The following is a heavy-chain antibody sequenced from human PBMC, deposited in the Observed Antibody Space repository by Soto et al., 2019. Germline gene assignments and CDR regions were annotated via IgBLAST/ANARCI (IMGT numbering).Heavy chain of an antibody. D-gene: IGHD3-10*01. J-gene: IGHJ5*02. CDR1: GFSLSTSGVG. Sequence: SGPTLVNPTQTLTLTCTFSGFSLSTSGVGVGWIRQPPGKALEWLALIYWDDDKRYSPSLKSRLTITKDTSKNQVVLTMTNMDPVDTATYYCAHSSPGPVDYYYGSGSYNWFDPWGQGTLVTVSS. CDR2: IYWDDDK. CDR3: AHSSPGPVDYYYGSGSYNWFDP. V-gene: IGHV2-5*02.